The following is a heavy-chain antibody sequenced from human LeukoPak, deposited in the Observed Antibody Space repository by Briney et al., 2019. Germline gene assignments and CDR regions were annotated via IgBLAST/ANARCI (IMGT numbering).Heavy chain of an antibody. J-gene: IGHJ4*02. V-gene: IGHV3-33*01. CDR2: IWYDGSNK. CDR1: GFTFSSYG. Sequence: PGRSLRLSCAASGFTFSSYGMHWVRQAPGKGLEWVAVIWYDGSNKYYADSVKGRFTISRDNSKNTLYLQMNSLRAEDTAVYYCARGYYDSSGYPDYWGQGTLVTVSS. D-gene: IGHD3-22*01. CDR3: ARGYYDSSGYPDY.